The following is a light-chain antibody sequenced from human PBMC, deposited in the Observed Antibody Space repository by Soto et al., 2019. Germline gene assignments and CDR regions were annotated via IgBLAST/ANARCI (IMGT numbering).Light chain of an antibody. V-gene: IGKV3-20*01. CDR3: QQFDNDPPLT. CDR1: QTVRNNY. CDR2: GAS. J-gene: IGKJ4*01. Sequence: EFVFTQYPGTLSVAQEERTTLACVASQTVRNNYLAWYQQKPGQAPRLLIYGASSRATGTPDRFSGSGSGTDFTLTISILFPADVAVCYCQQFDNDPPLTFGEGTKV.